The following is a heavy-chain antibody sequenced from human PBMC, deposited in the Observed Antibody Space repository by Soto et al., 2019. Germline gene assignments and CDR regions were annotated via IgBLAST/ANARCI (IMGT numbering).Heavy chain of an antibody. Sequence: EVQLVESGGGLVQPGGSLKLSCAASGFTFSGSAMHWVRQASGKGLEWVGRIRGKANSYATAYAASVKGRFTISRDKSKNTAYLQMNSLKTEDTAVYYWTSTYDVLTGYYCYHYDIDVWGKGTTVTVSS. CDR3: TSTYDVLTGYYCYHYDIDV. CDR2: IRGKANSYAT. J-gene: IGHJ6*03. D-gene: IGHD3-9*01. V-gene: IGHV3-73*01. CDR1: GFTFSGSA.